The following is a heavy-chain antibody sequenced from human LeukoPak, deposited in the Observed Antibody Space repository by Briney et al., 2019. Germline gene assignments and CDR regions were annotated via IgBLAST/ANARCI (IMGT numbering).Heavy chain of an antibody. V-gene: IGHV6-1*01. CDR2: TSYRSKWYN. CDR1: GDSASSNSAA. D-gene: IGHD6-19*01. J-gene: IGHJ3*02. Sequence: SQTLSVTCAISGDSASSNSAAWNWIRQSPSRGLEWLGRTSYRSKWYNDYAVSVKSRITINPDTSKNQFSLQLNSVTPEDTAVYYCARGLRIAVAGIRPNDAFDIWGQGTMVTVSS. CDR3: ARGLRIAVAGIRPNDAFDI.